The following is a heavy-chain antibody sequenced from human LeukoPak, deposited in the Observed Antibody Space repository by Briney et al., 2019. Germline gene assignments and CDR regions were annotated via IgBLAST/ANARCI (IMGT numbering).Heavy chain of an antibody. Sequence: SETLSLTCTVSGGSTSSYYWSWIRQPPGKGLEWIGYISYSGTTNYNPSLKSRVTISVDTSKNEFSLKLRSVTAADTAVYYCARSSIPGTKYNWFDPWGQGTLVTVSS. J-gene: IGHJ5*02. CDR2: ISYSGTT. CDR3: ARSSIPGTKYNWFDP. D-gene: IGHD6-6*01. CDR1: GGSTSSYY. V-gene: IGHV4-59*01.